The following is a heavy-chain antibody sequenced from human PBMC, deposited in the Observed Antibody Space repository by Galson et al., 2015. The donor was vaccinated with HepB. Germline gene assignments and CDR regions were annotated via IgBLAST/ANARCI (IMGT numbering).Heavy chain of an antibody. CDR2: IRSSAYGGTT. Sequence: SLRLSCAASGFTFGDYAMSWFRQAPGKGLEWVGFIRSSAYGGTTAYAASVKGRFTISRDDSKSNAYLQMNSLKTEDTAVYYCTRVSVFGVGYSFDIWGQGTMVTVSS. V-gene: IGHV3-49*03. CDR1: GFTFGDYA. D-gene: IGHD3-3*01. J-gene: IGHJ3*02. CDR3: TRVSVFGVGYSFDI.